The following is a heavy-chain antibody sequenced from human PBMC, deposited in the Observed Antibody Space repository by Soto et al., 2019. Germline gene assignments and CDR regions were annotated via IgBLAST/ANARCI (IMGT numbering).Heavy chain of an antibody. CDR1: GFTFSSYA. CDR3: ARALGGDYYDSSGRGAFDI. CDR2: ISYDGSNK. V-gene: IGHV3-30-3*01. J-gene: IGHJ3*02. D-gene: IGHD3-22*01. Sequence: QVQLVESGGGVVQPGRSLRLSCAASGFTFSSYAMHWVRQAPGKGLEWVAVISYDGSNKYYADSVKGRFTISRDNSKNTLYLQMNSLRAEDTAVYYCARALGGDYYDSSGRGAFDIWGQGTMVTVSS.